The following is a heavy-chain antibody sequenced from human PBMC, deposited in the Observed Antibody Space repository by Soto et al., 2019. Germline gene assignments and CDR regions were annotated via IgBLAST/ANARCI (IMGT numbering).Heavy chain of an antibody. CDR3: ARVLWSGSNYYYYGMDV. V-gene: IGHV3-30-3*01. CDR2: ISYDGSNK. D-gene: IGHD3-3*01. CDR1: GFTFSSYA. J-gene: IGHJ6*02. Sequence: PGGSLRLSCAASGFTFSSYAMHWVRQAPGKGLEWVAVISYDGSNKYYADSVKGRFTISRDNSKNTLYLQMNSLRAEDTAVYYCARVLWSGSNYYYYGMDVWGQGTTVTVSS.